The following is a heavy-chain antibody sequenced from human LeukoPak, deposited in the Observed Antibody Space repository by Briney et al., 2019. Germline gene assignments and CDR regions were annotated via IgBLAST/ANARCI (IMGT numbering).Heavy chain of an antibody. J-gene: IGHJ3*02. V-gene: IGHV1-2*02. CDR3: ATDSVVVRNSMNAFDI. Sequence: ASVKVSCKASGYTITHNYIHWVRQAPGQGLEWMGWINPDGGGTRYPQKFQGRVTMTRDTSITTAYMELYSLRSDDTAVYFCATDSVVVRNSMNAFDIWGQGTMVTVSS. CDR1: GYTITHNY. CDR2: INPDGGGT. D-gene: IGHD2-2*01.